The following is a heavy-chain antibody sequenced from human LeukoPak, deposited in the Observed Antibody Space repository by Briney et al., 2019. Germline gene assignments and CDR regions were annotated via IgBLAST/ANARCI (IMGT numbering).Heavy chain of an antibody. V-gene: IGHV3-74*01. D-gene: IGHD5-18*01. CDR3: ARVIGRDTAMVLFDY. CDR2: INSDGSST. J-gene: IGHJ4*02. CDR1: GFTFSSYW. Sequence: GGSLRLSCAASGFTFSSYWMHWVRQAPGKGLVWVSRINSDGSSTSYADSVKGRFTISRDNAKNTLYLQMNSLRAEDTAVYYCARVIGRDTAMVLFDYWGQGTLVTVSS.